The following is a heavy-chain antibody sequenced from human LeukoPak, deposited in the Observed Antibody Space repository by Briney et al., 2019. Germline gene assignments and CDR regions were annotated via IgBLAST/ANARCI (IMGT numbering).Heavy chain of an antibody. D-gene: IGHD6-19*01. CDR1: GFTFSDYA. CDR2: ITYGGSNK. CDR3: TNGVMYGCWLEHGCDH. J-gene: IGHJ4*02. V-gene: IGHV3-30*04. Sequence: PGRSLRLSCAASGFTFSDYAMHWVRQAPGKGLEWVAVITYGGSNKFYADSVKGRFTISRDNSKNTLFLQMNSLRVEDTAVYYCTNGVMYGCWLEHGCDHWGQGTLVTVSS.